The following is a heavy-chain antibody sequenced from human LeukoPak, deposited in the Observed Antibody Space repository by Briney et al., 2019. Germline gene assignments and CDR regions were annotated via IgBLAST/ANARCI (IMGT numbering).Heavy chain of an antibody. D-gene: IGHD3-16*01. J-gene: IGHJ4*02. Sequence: GGSLRLSCAASGFTFSSYSMNWVRQAPGKGLEWVSYIGGTIDCADSVKGRFTISTDNARNSVYLQMNSLTDEDTGVYYCVRDYNYAFDYWGQGILVTVSS. CDR1: GFTFSSYS. V-gene: IGHV3-48*02. CDR3: VRDYNYAFDY. CDR2: IGGTI.